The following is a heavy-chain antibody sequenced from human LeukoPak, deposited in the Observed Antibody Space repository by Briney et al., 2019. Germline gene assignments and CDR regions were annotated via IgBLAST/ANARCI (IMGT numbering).Heavy chain of an antibody. CDR1: GGSIDSYY. V-gene: IGHV4-4*08. CDR3: ARFPYFEGFDY. D-gene: IGHD3-9*01. CDR2: IAASGTT. Sequence: PSETLSLTCSVSGGSIDSYYWSWIRQPPGKGLEFIGYIAASGTTKHNPSLKSRVTLPMDTSKNQFSLKLRSVTAADTGVYFCARFPYFEGFDYWGPGTQVIVSS. J-gene: IGHJ4*02.